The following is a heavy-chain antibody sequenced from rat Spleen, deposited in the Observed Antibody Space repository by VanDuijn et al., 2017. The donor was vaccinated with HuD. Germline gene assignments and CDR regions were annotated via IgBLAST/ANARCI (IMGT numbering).Heavy chain of an antibody. CDR2: MWYDGDT. CDR3: ARNYGGYSPD. CDR1: GFSLTSYH. D-gene: IGHD1-11*01. J-gene: IGHJ3*01. V-gene: IGHV2-32*01. Sequence: QVQLKESGPGLVQPSQTLSLTCTVSGFSLTSYHVHWVRQPSGKGPEWMGKMWYDGDTAYNSALKSRLSISRDTSKSQVFLKMSSLQTEDTAMYFCARNYGGYSPDWGQGTLVTVSS.